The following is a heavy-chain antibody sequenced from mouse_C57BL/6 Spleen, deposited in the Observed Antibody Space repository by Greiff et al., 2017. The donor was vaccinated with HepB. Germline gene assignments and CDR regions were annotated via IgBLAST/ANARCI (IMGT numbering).Heavy chain of an antibody. CDR3: ARALYYYGSSSLYYFDY. CDR2: IHPNSGST. J-gene: IGHJ2*01. Sequence: QVQLQQSGAELVKPGASVKLSCKASGYTFTSYWMHWVKQRPGQGLEWIGMIHPNSGSTNYNEKFKSKATLTVDKSSSTAYMQLSSLTSEDSAVYYCARALYYYGSSSLYYFDYWGQGTTLTVSS. D-gene: IGHD1-1*01. CDR1: GYTFTSYW. V-gene: IGHV1-64*01.